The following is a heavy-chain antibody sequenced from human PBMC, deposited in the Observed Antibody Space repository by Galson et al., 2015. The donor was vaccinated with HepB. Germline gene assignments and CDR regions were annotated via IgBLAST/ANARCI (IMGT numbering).Heavy chain of an antibody. CDR2: IYTSGST. Sequence: TLSLTCTVSGGSISSYYWSWIRQPAGKGLEWIGRIYTSGSTNYNPSLKSRVTMSVDTSKNQFSLKLSSVTAADTAVYYCARAWDYDSSEGYYYGMDVWGQGTTVTVSS. V-gene: IGHV4-4*07. D-gene: IGHD3-22*01. J-gene: IGHJ6*02. CDR3: ARAWDYDSSEGYYYGMDV. CDR1: GGSISSYY.